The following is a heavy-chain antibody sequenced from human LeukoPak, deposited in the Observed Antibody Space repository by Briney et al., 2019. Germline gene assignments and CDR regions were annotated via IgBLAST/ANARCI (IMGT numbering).Heavy chain of an antibody. V-gene: IGHV1-18*04. J-gene: IGHJ6*04. CDR3: ARVTEIVATSHYYGMDV. D-gene: IGHD5-12*01. CDR2: ISAYNGNT. CDR1: GYSFTGYG. Sequence: ASVKVSCKASGYSFTGYGINWVRQAPGQGLEWMGWISAYNGNTNYAQKVRGRVTMTTDTSTSTAHMELRSLRSDDTAVYYCARVTEIVATSHYYGMDVWGKGTTVTVSS.